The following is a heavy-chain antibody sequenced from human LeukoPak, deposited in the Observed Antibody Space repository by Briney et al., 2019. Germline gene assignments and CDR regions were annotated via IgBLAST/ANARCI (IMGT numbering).Heavy chain of an antibody. CDR2: ISYDGSNK. CDR1: GFTFSSYS. CDR3: AKVGAISSDY. J-gene: IGHJ4*02. Sequence: GGSLRLSCAASGFTFSSYSMHWVRQAPGKGLEWVAVISYDGSNKYYADSVKGRFTISRDTSKNTLYLQMNSLRAEDTAMYYCAKVGAISSDYWGQGTLVTVSS. D-gene: IGHD1-26*01. V-gene: IGHV3-30-3*01.